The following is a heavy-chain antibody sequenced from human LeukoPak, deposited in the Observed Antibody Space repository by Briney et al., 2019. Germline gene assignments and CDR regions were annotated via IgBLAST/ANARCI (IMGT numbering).Heavy chain of an antibody. CDR2: TYYRSKWYN. CDR1: GDSVSSNTAA. CDR3: ARGVRYSYGTYYFDY. V-gene: IGHV6-1*01. D-gene: IGHD5-18*01. J-gene: IGHJ4*02. Sequence: SQTLSLTCAISGDSVSSNTAAWNWIRQSPSRGLEWLGRTYYRSKWYNDYAVSVKSRITINPDTSKNQFSLQLNSVSPEDTAVYYCARGVRYSYGTYYFDYWGQGTLVTVSS.